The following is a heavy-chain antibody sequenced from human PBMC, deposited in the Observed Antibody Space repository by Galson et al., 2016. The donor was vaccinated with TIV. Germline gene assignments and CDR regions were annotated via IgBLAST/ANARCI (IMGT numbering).Heavy chain of an antibody. D-gene: IGHD3-22*01. V-gene: IGHV1-69*04. CDR2: FIPTIEIA. J-gene: IGHJ6*02. CDR3: ATMRYDGGGYRNLNGMDV. CDR1: GDTFDNYA. Sequence: SVKVSCKVSGDTFDNYAINWVRQAPGQGLEWMGRFIPTIEIANYARKFQDRVTITADKFTSTAYVELSNLRSDDTAEYYCATMRYDGGGYRNLNGMDVWGQGTTVIVSS.